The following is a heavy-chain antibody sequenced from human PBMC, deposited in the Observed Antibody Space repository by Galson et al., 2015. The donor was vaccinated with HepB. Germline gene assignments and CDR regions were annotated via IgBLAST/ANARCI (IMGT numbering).Heavy chain of an antibody. Sequence: SLRLSCAASGFAVSSYYMGWVRQAPGKGLEWVSVIYSGGSTYYADSVRGRFTISRDNSKNTVSLQMISLRAEDTAVYYCARGIRLKYYFDYWGQGTLVTVSS. CDR1: GFAVSSYY. CDR2: IYSGGST. D-gene: IGHD5-18*01. V-gene: IGHV3-53*01. J-gene: IGHJ4*02. CDR3: ARGIRLKYYFDY.